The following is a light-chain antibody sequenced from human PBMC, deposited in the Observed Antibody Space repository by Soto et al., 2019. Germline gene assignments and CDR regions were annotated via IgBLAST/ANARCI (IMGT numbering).Light chain of an antibody. J-gene: IGKJ1*01. CDR2: GES. CDR1: QSVSTN. Sequence: EIVMTQSPATVSVSPGETATLSSRASQSVSTNLAWYQQKTGQAPRLLIFGESARATVVPARFSGSGSGTELDLTINSLQSDDFAVYYCQKYDNRPQTCGPGTKVDIK. V-gene: IGKV3-15*01. CDR3: QKYDNRPQT.